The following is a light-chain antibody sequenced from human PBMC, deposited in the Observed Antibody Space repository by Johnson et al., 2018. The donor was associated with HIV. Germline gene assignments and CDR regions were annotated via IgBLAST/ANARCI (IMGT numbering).Light chain of an antibody. CDR1: SSNIGNNY. V-gene: IGLV1-51*01. CDR3: GSWDSSLSCDV. Sequence: QSVLTQPPSVSAAPGQKVTISCSGSSSNIGNNYVSWYQQLPGTAPKLLIYDNNKRPSGIPDRFSGSKSGTSATLGITGLQTGDEADYYCGSWDSSLSCDVFGTGTRVTVL. J-gene: IGLJ1*01. CDR2: DNN.